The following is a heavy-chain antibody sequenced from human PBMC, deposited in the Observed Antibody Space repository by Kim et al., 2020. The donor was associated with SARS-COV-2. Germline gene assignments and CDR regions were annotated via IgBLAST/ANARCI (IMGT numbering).Heavy chain of an antibody. V-gene: IGHV3-7*01. CDR3: VRDPFDS. J-gene: IGHJ4*02. Sequence: DGSENFYVDSVKGRFIISRDDAKDTLYLLLNSLRAEDTAVYYCVRDPFDSWGQGTLVTVSS. CDR2: DGSEN.